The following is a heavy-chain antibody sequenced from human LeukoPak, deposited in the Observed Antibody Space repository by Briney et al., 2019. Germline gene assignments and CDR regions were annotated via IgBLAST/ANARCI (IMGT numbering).Heavy chain of an antibody. V-gene: IGHV4-34*01. CDR2: INHSGST. CDR1: GGSFSGYY. J-gene: IGHJ4*02. Sequence: SETLSLTCAVYGGSFSGYYWSWLRHPPGKGLEWLGEINHSGSTNYNPSLKSRVTISVDTSKNQFSLKLSSVSAADTAVYYCARGSSSGEDIVVVVAALPYFDYWGPGNLVTVSS. CDR3: ARGSSSGEDIVVVVAALPYFDY. D-gene: IGHD2-15*01.